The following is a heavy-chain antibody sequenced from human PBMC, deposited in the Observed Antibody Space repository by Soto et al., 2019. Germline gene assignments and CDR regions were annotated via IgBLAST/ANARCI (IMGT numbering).Heavy chain of an antibody. D-gene: IGHD3-3*01. CDR2: IGTAGDT. V-gene: IGHV3-13*01. CDR1: GFTFSSYD. Sequence: PGGSLRLSCAASGFTFSSYDMHWVRQATGKGLEWVSAIGTAGDTYYPGSVKGRFTISRENAKNSLYLQMNSLRAGDTAVYYCARAAHAHYDFWSGYYYYMAVWGKGTTVTVSS. J-gene: IGHJ6*03. CDR3: ARAAHAHYDFWSGYYYYMAV.